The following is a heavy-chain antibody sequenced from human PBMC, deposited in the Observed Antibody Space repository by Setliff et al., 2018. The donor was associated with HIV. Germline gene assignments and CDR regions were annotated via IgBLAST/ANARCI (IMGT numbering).Heavy chain of an antibody. Sequence: ASVKVSCKVSGSTLTELSMHWVRQAPGKGLEWMGSFDPEDGETIYAQKFQGRVTMTEDTSTDTAYMELSGLRSEDTAVYYCAIDMVGGWLRPMPDYWGPGTLVTVSS. CDR1: GSTLTELS. CDR3: AIDMVGGWLRPMPDY. V-gene: IGHV1-24*01. J-gene: IGHJ4*02. D-gene: IGHD5-12*01. CDR2: FDPEDGET.